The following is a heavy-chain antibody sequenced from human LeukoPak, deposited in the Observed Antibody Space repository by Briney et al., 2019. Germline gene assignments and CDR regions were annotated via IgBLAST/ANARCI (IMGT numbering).Heavy chain of an antibody. CDR3: APMVRGVINVDY. J-gene: IGHJ4*02. CDR2: ISGSGGST. Sequence: GGSLRLSCAASGFTFSSYAMSWVRQAPGKGLEWVSAISGSGGSTYYADSVKGRFTISRDNSKNTLYLQMNSLRAEDTAVYYCAPMVRGVINVDYWGQGTLVTVSS. D-gene: IGHD3-10*01. V-gene: IGHV3-23*01. CDR1: GFTFSSYA.